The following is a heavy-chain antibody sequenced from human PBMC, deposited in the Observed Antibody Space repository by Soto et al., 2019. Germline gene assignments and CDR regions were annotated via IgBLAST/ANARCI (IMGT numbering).Heavy chain of an antibody. Sequence: TGGSLRLSCAASGFTFGSYWMSWVRQAPGKGLEWVANIKQDGSEKYYVDSVKGRFTISRDNAKNSLYLQMNSLRAEDTAVYYCARDNWNYGLFWFDPWGQGTLVTVSS. CDR1: GFTFGSYW. CDR3: ARDNWNYGLFWFDP. D-gene: IGHD1-7*01. V-gene: IGHV3-7*05. CDR2: IKQDGSEK. J-gene: IGHJ5*02.